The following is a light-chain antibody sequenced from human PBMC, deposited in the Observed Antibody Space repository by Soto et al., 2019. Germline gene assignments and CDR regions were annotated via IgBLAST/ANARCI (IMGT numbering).Light chain of an antibody. J-gene: IGLJ3*02. CDR3: QSYDISLSGSV. V-gene: IGLV1-40*01. CDR2: GNS. Sequence: QSVLTQPPSVSGAPGQRVTISCTGSSSNIGAGYDVHWYQQFPGTTPKLLIYGNSNRPSGVPDRFSGSKSGTSASLAITGLLAEDEADYFCQSYDISLSGSVLGGGTKLTVL. CDR1: SSNIGAGYD.